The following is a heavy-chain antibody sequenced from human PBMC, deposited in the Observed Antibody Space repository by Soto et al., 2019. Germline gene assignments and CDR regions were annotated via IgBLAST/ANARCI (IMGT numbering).Heavy chain of an antibody. D-gene: IGHD3-22*01. CDR2: IYHSGST. Sequence: PSETMSLTCTVSGGSISSFYRSWIRQPPGKGLEWIAFIYHSGSTNYNPSLKSRVTISVDTSENQFSLRLSSVTAADTAVYFCARHSEYYYDSSGYRKGYFQHWGQGTLVTVSS. J-gene: IGHJ1*01. V-gene: IGHV4-59*01. CDR1: GGSISSFY. CDR3: ARHSEYYYDSSGYRKGYFQH.